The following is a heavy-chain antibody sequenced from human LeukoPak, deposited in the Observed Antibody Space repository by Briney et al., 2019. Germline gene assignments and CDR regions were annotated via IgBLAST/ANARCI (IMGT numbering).Heavy chain of an antibody. CDR3: AKRRGNTVTLWYFDF. Sequence: PGGSLRLSCVASGFTFSSYEMNWVRQAPGKGLEWVSFISSSGSTSYYADSVKGRITISRDNSKNTLYLQMNSLRAEDTAVYYCAKRRGNTVTLWYFDFWGQGTLVTVSS. D-gene: IGHD4-11*01. J-gene: IGHJ4*02. CDR2: ISSSGSTS. V-gene: IGHV3-48*03. CDR1: GFTFSSYE.